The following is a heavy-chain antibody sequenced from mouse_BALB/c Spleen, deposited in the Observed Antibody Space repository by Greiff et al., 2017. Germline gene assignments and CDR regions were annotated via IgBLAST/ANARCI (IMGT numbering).Heavy chain of an antibody. CDR2: IDPANGNT. J-gene: IGHJ4*01. D-gene: IGHD2-3*01. CDR3: AYYDGYYDAMDY. Sequence: EVQLQQSGAELVKPGASVKLSCTASGFNIKDTYMHWVKQRPEQGLEWIGRIDPANGNTKYDPKFQGKATITADTSSNTAYLQLSSLTSEDTAVYYCAYYDGYYDAMDYWGQGTSVTVSS. V-gene: IGHV14-3*02. CDR1: GFNIKDTY.